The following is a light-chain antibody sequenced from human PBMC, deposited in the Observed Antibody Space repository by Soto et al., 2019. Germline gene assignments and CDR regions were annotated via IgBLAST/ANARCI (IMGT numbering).Light chain of an antibody. V-gene: IGLV3-21*02. J-gene: IGLJ1*01. Sequence: SYVLTQPPSVSVAPGQTARITCGGNNIGSRSVHWYQQKPGQAPVLVVYDDRDRPSGIPGRFAGSNSGNTATLTITRVEAADEADYYCQVWDSTSDHYVFGTATKLTVL. CDR3: QVWDSTSDHYV. CDR2: DDR. CDR1: NIGSRS.